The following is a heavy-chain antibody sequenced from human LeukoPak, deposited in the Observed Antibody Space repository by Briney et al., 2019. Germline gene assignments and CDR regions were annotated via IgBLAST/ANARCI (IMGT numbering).Heavy chain of an antibody. CDR1: GFSFSNYG. J-gene: IGHJ4*02. Sequence: GRSLRLSCAASGFSFSNYGMHWVRQTRGKGLEWVASISSYGSDEYYADSVKGRFTISRDNSKKTLHLQMNGLRAEDTAVYYCAKDGVSELIADYWGQGTLVTVSS. CDR3: AKDGVSELIADY. V-gene: IGHV3-30*18. D-gene: IGHD2/OR15-2a*01. CDR2: ISSYGSDE.